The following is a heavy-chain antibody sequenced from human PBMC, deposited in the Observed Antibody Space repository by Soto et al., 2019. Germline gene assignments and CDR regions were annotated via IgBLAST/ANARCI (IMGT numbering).Heavy chain of an antibody. D-gene: IGHD3-10*01. CDR2: VSGRGGST. J-gene: IGHJ3*02. CDR3: GTRLMVTSRGVTDAFDI. V-gene: IGHV3-23*01. CDR1: GFTFNNYA. Sequence: EVQLLESGGGFVRPGGSLRLSCAASGFTFNNYAMNWVRQAPGKGLEWVSAVSGRGGSTFYADSVKGRFTVSRDNSNNMLYLQTGNLTAEDTAVYYCGTRLMVTSRGVTDAFDIWGRGTMVTVSS.